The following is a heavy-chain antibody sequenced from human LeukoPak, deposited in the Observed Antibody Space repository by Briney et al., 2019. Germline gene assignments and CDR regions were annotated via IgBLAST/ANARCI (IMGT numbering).Heavy chain of an antibody. CDR2: MNPNSGNT. Sequence: ASVKVSCKASGYTFTSYDINWVRQATGQGLEWMGWMNPNSGNTGYAQEFQGRVTITRNTSISTAYMELSSLRSEDTAVYYCARSSGYYFPFDYWGQGTLVTVSS. J-gene: IGHJ4*02. CDR1: GYTFTSYD. CDR3: ARSSGYYFPFDY. V-gene: IGHV1-8*03. D-gene: IGHD3-22*01.